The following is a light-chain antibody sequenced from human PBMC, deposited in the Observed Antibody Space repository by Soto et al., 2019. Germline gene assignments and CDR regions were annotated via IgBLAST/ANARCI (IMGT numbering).Light chain of an antibody. Sequence: IRVTQSPCSFSASVGDRVTITCRASQSISSWLAWYQQKPGKAPKLLIYDASSLESGVPSRFSGSGSGTEFTLTISSLQPDDFATYYCQQYNSYRFTFGPGTKVDIK. CDR2: DAS. CDR3: QQYNSYRFT. J-gene: IGKJ3*01. V-gene: IGKV1-5*01. CDR1: QSISSW.